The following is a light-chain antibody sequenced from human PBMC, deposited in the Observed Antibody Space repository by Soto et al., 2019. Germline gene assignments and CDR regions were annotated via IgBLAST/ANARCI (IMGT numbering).Light chain of an antibody. CDR3: QQYKNYYS. CDR1: QYVGSN. Sequence: IVLTQSPVSLSVSPGERATLSCRASQYVGSNLAWYQQKPGQAPRLLIQTASTRATGIPARFSGSGSGTEFTLTINSLQSEDFAVYYYQQYKNYYSFGQGTKVEIK. J-gene: IGKJ2*03. CDR2: TAS. V-gene: IGKV3-15*01.